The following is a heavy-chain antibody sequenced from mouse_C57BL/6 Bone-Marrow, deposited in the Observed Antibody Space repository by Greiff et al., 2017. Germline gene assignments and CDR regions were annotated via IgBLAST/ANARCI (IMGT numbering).Heavy chain of an antibody. Sequence: EVNVVESGGDLVKPGGSLKLSCEASGFTFSSYGMSWVRQTPDKRLEWVATISSGGSYTYYPDSVKGRFTISRDNAKNTLYLQMSSLKSEDTAMYYCARPRWLLQYFDVWGTGTTVTVSS. CDR3: ARPRWLLQYFDV. D-gene: IGHD2-3*01. J-gene: IGHJ1*03. CDR2: ISSGGSYT. V-gene: IGHV5-6*01. CDR1: GFTFSSYG.